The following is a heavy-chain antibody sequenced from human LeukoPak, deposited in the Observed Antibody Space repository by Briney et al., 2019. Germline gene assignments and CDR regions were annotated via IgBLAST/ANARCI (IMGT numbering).Heavy chain of an antibody. V-gene: IGHV4-4*07. CDR1: GGSISSYY. D-gene: IGHD6-19*01. CDR3: ARDASSGWPIDY. Sequence: SETLSLTCTVSGGSISSYYWSWVRQPAGKGLEWIGRIYTSGSTNYNPSLKSRVTMSVDTSKNQFSLKLSSVTAADTAVYYCARDASSGWPIDYWGQGTLVTASS. CDR2: IYTSGST. J-gene: IGHJ4*02.